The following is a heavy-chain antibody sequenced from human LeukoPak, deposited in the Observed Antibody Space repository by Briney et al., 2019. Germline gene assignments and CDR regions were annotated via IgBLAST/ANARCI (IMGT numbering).Heavy chain of an antibody. CDR2: THTSRNT. J-gene: IGHJ4*02. CDR3: ASVEIGRTTSDY. Sequence: SETLSLTCTVSGVSISSFHWSWIRQPAGQGLEFIGRTHTSRNTDYSPSLKTRVSMSVDTSKNQFSLKLSSVTAADTAVYYCASVEIGRTTSDYWGQGTLVTVSS. V-gene: IGHV4-4*07. CDR1: GVSISSFH. D-gene: IGHD5-12*01.